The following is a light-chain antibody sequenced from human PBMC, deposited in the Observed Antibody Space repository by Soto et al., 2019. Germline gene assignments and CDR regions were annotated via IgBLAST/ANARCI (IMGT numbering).Light chain of an antibody. CDR1: QGINKD. V-gene: IGKV1-27*01. J-gene: IGKJ4*01. CDR3: QKYDSAPHS. Sequence: DIQMTQSPSSLSASVGDRVTITCRATQGINKDLAWYQQKPGKVPKLLIYAASALQSGVQSRFSGRGSGTDFTLTISRLQPEDVATYYCQKYDSAPHSVGGGTKVEIK. CDR2: AAS.